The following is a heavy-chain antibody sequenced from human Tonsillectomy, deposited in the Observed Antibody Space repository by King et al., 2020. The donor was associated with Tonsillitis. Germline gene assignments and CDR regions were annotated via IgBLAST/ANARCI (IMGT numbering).Heavy chain of an antibody. J-gene: IGHJ4*02. D-gene: IGHD3-22*01. CDR3: ARDQATVDYYDSSGYSSFDY. Sequence: VQLVESGAEVKKPGASVKVSCKASGDTFTDYYMHWGRQSPGQGLEWMGWINPNRGGTKYAQKCRGRVTVTRDTSISTAYMELSRLRSDDTAVYYCARDQATVDYYDSSGYSSFDYWGQGTLVTVSS. CDR2: INPNRGGT. CDR1: GDTFTDYY. V-gene: IGHV1-2*02.